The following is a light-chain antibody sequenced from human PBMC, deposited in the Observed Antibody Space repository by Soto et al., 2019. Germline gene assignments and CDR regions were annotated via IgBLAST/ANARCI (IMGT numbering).Light chain of an antibody. V-gene: IGLV2-14*01. J-gene: IGLJ1*01. CDR3: SSYTSSNTYV. CDR2: DVS. CDR1: SSEIGAYKY. Sequence: QSSPTQPAFLSGAPWQSVAISCTGTSSEIGAYKYVSWYQQHPGKAPKLMIFDVSNRPSGVFYRFSGSKSCNTASLTISWLQAEDEADYYCSSYTSSNTYVFGTGTKVTVL.